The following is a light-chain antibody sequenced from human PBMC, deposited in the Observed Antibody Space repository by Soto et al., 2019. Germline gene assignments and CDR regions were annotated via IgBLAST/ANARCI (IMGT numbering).Light chain of an antibody. J-gene: IGKJ5*01. CDR2: DAS. Sequence: EFVLTQSPGTLSLSPGERATLSCRASQTVRNNYLAWYQQKPGQAPRLLIYDASNRATGIPARFSGSGSGTDFTLTISSLEPEDFAVYYCQQRSIWPITFGQGTRLEIK. CDR3: QQRSIWPIT. CDR1: QTVRNNY. V-gene: IGKV3-11*01.